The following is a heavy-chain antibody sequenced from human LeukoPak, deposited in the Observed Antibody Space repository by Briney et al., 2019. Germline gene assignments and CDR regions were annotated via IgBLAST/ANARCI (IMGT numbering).Heavy chain of an antibody. Sequence: GGSLRLSCAASGFTFSSYAMHWVRQAPGKGLEWVAVISYDGSNKYYADSVEGRFTISRDNSKNTLYLQMNSLSAEDTAVYYCARGPDIAVVVAALNLFDYWGQGTLVTVSS. CDR3: ARGPDIAVVVAALNLFDY. V-gene: IGHV3-30*04. D-gene: IGHD2-15*01. J-gene: IGHJ4*02. CDR1: GFTFSSYA. CDR2: ISYDGSNK.